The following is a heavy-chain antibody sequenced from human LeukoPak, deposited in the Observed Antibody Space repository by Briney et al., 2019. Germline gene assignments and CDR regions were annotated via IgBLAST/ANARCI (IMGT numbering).Heavy chain of an antibody. J-gene: IGHJ3*02. D-gene: IGHD3-22*01. CDR1: GFTFSSYG. CDR3: ARAPQGSYYYDSRYAFDI. Sequence: GGSLRLSCAASGFTFSSYGMHWVRQAPGKGLEWVAFIRYDGSNKYYADSVKGRFTISRDNSKNTLYLQMNRLRAEDTAVYYCARAPQGSYYYDSRYAFDIWGQGTMVTVSS. CDR2: IRYDGSNK. V-gene: IGHV3-30*02.